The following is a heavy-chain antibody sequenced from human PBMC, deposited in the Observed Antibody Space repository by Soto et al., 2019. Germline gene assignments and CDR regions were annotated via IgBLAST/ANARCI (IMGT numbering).Heavy chain of an antibody. Sequence: QVQLQESGPGLVKPSGTLSLSCAVSGGSITNTKWWTWVRQAPGKGLEGIGAISRSEGSTYNPSLKGRVPMSLETSNTQFPLRLSSVTAADTAVYYCATPTISYTWDVWGQGTTVTVS. CDR1: GGSITNTKW. D-gene: IGHD1-1*01. V-gene: IGHV4-4*02. J-gene: IGHJ6*02. CDR3: ATPTISYTWDV. CDR2: ISRSEGS.